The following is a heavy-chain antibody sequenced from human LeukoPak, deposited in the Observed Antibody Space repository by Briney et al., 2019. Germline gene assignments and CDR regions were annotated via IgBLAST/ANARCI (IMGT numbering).Heavy chain of an antibody. Sequence: KPSETPSLTCTVSGGSISNYYWSWIRQPPGKGLEWIGYIFYTGSINYNPSLRGRVTISVDTSKSQFSLRLSSVTAADTAVYYCARSYSASYDSPAGWFDPWGQGTLVTVSS. D-gene: IGHD3-22*01. CDR3: ARSYSASYDSPAGWFDP. CDR2: IFYTGSI. J-gene: IGHJ5*02. V-gene: IGHV4-59*08. CDR1: GGSISNYY.